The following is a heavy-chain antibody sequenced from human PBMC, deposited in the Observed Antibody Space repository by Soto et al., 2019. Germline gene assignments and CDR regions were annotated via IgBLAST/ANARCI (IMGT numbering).Heavy chain of an antibody. D-gene: IGHD3-10*01. J-gene: IGHJ5*01. Sequence: QITLKESGPTLVKPTQTLTLTCTISGFSLSSDGVGVGWIRQPPGKALEWLASIYWDDDYRYSTSLQSRLNITKDSSNNQVLLIVTNVDPVDSATYFCARRSTYSRSWSSGWFDSWGQGILVTVSS. V-gene: IGHV2-5*02. CDR3: ARRSTYSRSWSSGWFDS. CDR1: GFSLSSDGVG. CDR2: IYWDDDY.